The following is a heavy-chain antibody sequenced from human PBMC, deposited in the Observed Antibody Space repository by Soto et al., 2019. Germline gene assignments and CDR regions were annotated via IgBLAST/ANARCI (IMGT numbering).Heavy chain of an antibody. D-gene: IGHD6-19*01. CDR3: ARAGYSGGWENNWFDP. Sequence: EASVKVSCKASGYTFTSYGISWVRQAPGQGLEWMGWISAYNGNTNYAQKLQGRVTMTTDTSTSTAYMELRSLRSDDTAVYYCARAGYSGGWENNWFDPWGQGTLVTVSS. CDR1: GYTFTSYG. J-gene: IGHJ5*02. CDR2: ISAYNGNT. V-gene: IGHV1-18*01.